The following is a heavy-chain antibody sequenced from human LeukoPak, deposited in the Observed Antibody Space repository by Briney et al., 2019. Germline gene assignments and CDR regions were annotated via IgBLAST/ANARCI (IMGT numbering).Heavy chain of an antibody. V-gene: IGHV4-39*01. CDR3: ARHSRVVTPIDY. CDR1: GGSISSSSYY. J-gene: IGHJ4*02. D-gene: IGHD3-3*01. Sequence: SQTLSLTCAVSGGSISSSSYYWGWTRQPPGKGLEWIGSIYYSGSTYYNPSLKSRVTISVDTSKNQFSLKLSSVTAADTAVYYCARHSRVVTPIDYWGQGTLVTVSS. CDR2: IYYSGST.